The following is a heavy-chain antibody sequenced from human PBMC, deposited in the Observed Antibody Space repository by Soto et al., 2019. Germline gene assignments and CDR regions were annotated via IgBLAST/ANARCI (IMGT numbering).Heavy chain of an antibody. CDR3: AKATATGGGAFEI. J-gene: IGHJ3*02. V-gene: IGHV3-23*01. Sequence: VQMLESGGGLAQPGGSLRLSCAVSGFICSSYDMSWVRQAPGKGLGWVSTILVGGSTHYEDSVTGRFTISRDTSRNTVYLQMNSLAAGDTDFYYCAKATATGGGAFEIYGQGTMVTVSS. D-gene: IGHD2-8*02. CDR1: GFICSSYD. CDR2: ILVGGST.